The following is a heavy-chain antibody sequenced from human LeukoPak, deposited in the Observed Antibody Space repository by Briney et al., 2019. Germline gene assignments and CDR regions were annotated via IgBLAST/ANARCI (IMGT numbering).Heavy chain of an antibody. CDR1: GDSIGRYY. CDR3: ARGYSDDFWSGYPTATGWFDP. D-gene: IGHD3-3*01. V-gene: IGHV4-59*01. J-gene: IGHJ5*02. Sequence: SETLSLTCTVSGDSIGRYYWNWIRQPPGKGPEWIGYIDDSGRTNYNPSLKSRVTISKDTSRNQFSLKLNSVTAADTAVYYCARGYSDDFWSGYPTATGWFDPWGLGTLVIVSS. CDR2: IDDSGRT.